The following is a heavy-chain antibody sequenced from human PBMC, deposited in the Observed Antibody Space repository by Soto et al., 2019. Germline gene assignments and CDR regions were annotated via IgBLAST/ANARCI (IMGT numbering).Heavy chain of an antibody. CDR3: AKDLSVLWFGELSDLNTFDY. J-gene: IGHJ4*02. Sequence: GESMKISCKGSGYSFTSYWIGWVRQKTGKGLEWMGIIYPGDSDTRYSPSFQGQVTISADKSISTAYLQMNSLRAEDTAVYYCAKDLSVLWFGELSDLNTFDYWGQGTLVTVSS. V-gene: IGHV5-51*01. D-gene: IGHD3-10*01. CDR2: IYPGDSDT. CDR1: GYSFTSYW.